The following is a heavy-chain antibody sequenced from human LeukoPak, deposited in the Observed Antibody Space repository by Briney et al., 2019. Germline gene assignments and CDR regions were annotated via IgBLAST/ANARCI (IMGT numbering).Heavy chain of an antibody. V-gene: IGHV3-23*01. CDR1: GFTFSSYA. D-gene: IGHD3-10*01. J-gene: IGHJ4*02. CDR2: ISGSGGST. Sequence: GGSLRLSCAASGFTFSSYAMSWVRQAPGKGLEWVSGISGSGGSTYYADSVKGRFSISRDNSKNTLYLQMNSLRAEDTAVYYCAKDLDYYGSTGLDYWGQGSLVTVSS. CDR3: AKDLDYYGSTGLDY.